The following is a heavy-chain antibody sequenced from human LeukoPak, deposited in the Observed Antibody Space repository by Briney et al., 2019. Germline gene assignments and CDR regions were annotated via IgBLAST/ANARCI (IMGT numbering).Heavy chain of an antibody. CDR3: ARRSPEAVAGAFDY. D-gene: IGHD1-26*01. CDR1: GGSISSSSYY. J-gene: IGHJ4*02. V-gene: IGHV4-39*01. CDR2: IYYSGST. Sequence: PETLSLTCTVSGGSISSSSYYWGWIRQPPGKGLEWIGSIYYSGSTYYNPSPKSRVTISVDTSKNQFSLKLSSVTAADTAVYYCARRSPEAVAGAFDYWGQGTLVTVSS.